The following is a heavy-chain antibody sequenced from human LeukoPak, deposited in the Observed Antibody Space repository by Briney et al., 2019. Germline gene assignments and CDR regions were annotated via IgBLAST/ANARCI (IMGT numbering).Heavy chain of an antibody. D-gene: IGHD6-13*01. Sequence: GASVKVSCKASDYTFTSYGISWVRQAPGQGLEWMGWISPYSDNTNHAQNLQGRVTMTTDTSTSTAYMELRSLTSDDTAMYYCARGGPFSIAAARVYYFDYWGQGTLVTVSS. V-gene: IGHV1-18*01. CDR3: ARGGPFSIAAARVYYFDY. CDR1: DYTFTSYG. CDR2: ISPYSDNT. J-gene: IGHJ4*02.